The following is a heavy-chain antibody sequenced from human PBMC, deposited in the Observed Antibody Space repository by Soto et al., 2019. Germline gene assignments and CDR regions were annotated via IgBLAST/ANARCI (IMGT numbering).Heavy chain of an antibody. CDR3: ARSYDFWSGYLGTSWFDP. J-gene: IGHJ5*02. CDR2: IYYSGST. CDR1: GGSISSYY. Sequence: PSETLSPTCTVSGGSISSYYWSWIRQPPGKGLEWIGYIYYSGSTNYNPSLKCRVTISVDTSKNQFSLKLSSVTAADTAVYYCARSYDFWSGYLGTSWFDPWGQGTLVTVSS. D-gene: IGHD3-3*01. V-gene: IGHV4-59*01.